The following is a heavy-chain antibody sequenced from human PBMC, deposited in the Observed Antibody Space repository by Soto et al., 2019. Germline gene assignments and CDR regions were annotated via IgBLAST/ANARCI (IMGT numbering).Heavy chain of an antibody. CDR1: GFTFSSYA. Sequence: PGGSLRLSCAASGFTFSSYAMSWVRQAPGKGLEWVSAISGSGGSTYYADSVKGRFTISRDNSKNTLYLQMNSLRAEDTAVYYCAKDITIFGVAPLTPSYYYYGMDVWGQGTTVTVSS. J-gene: IGHJ6*02. CDR2: ISGSGGST. D-gene: IGHD3-3*01. V-gene: IGHV3-23*01. CDR3: AKDITIFGVAPLTPSYYYYGMDV.